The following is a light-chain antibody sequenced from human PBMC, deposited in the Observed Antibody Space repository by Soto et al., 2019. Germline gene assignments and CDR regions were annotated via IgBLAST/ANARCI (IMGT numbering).Light chain of an antibody. Sequence: DIPRTHSPSSLSASVGGRVTITCMASQGITNYLNWYQLKPGKAPELLIYAASSLQSGVPSRFSGSGSGTDFTLTISSLQPEDFAKYYCQQSFGTPQINVGGGTKV. J-gene: IGKJ4*01. V-gene: IGKV1-39*01. CDR1: QGITNY. CDR3: QQSFGTPQIN. CDR2: AAS.